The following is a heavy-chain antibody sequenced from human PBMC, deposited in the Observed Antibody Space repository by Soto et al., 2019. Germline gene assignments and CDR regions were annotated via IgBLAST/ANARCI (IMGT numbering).Heavy chain of an antibody. CDR1: GFTFSSYA. V-gene: IGHV3-23*01. Sequence: GGSLRLSCAASGFTFSSYAMSWVRQAPGKGLEWVSAISGSGGSTYYADSVKGRFTISRDNSQNTLYLQMNSLRAEDTAVYYCAKVGREGRYLYYYYGMDVWGQGTTVTVSS. D-gene: IGHD1-26*01. CDR3: AKVGREGRYLYYYYGMDV. CDR2: ISGSGGST. J-gene: IGHJ6*02.